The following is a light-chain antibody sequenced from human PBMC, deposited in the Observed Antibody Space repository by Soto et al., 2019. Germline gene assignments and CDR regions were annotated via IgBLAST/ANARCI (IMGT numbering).Light chain of an antibody. Sequence: ETLLTQSPATLSMSPGETATLSCRASQSVSNSLAWYRQRPGQPPSLLIYATSTRATGVPARFTGSGSGTEFTLTISSLQSEDFAVYYCQQYNNWHPLTFGGGTKVEIK. J-gene: IGKJ4*01. CDR1: QSVSNS. CDR3: QQYNNWHPLT. V-gene: IGKV3-15*01. CDR2: ATS.